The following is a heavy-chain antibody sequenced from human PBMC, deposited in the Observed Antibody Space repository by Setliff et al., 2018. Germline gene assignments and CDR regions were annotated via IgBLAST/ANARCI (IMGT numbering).Heavy chain of an antibody. J-gene: IGHJ5*02. D-gene: IGHD4-4*01. CDR1: GGSISSSSYY. CDR3: ARDYSNYIDWFDP. CDR2: IYYSGST. Sequence: PSETLSLTCTVSGGSISSSSYYWGQIRQPPGKGLEWIGSIYYSGSTYYNPSLKSRVTISVDTSKNQFSLKLSSVTAADTAVYYCARDYSNYIDWFDPWGQGTLVTVSS. V-gene: IGHV4-39*07.